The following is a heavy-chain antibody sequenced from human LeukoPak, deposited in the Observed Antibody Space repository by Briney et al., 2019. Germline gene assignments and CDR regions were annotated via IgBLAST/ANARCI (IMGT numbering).Heavy chain of an antibody. CDR2: ISAYNGNT. Sequence: GASVKVSCKASGYTFTSYGISWVRQAPGQGLEWMGWISAYNGNTNYAQKLQGRVTMTTDTSTSTAYMELSSLRSEDTAVYYCARGVYGDYFPPQLYYYYYMDVWGKGTTVTISS. J-gene: IGHJ6*03. D-gene: IGHD4-17*01. V-gene: IGHV1-18*01. CDR1: GYTFTSYG. CDR3: ARGVYGDYFPPQLYYYYYMDV.